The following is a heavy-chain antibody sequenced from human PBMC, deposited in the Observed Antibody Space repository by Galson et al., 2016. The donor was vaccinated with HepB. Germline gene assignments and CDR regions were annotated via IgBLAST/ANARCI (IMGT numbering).Heavy chain of an antibody. CDR3: ARDRSAVYDSGKGSAGD. V-gene: IGHV4-34*01. J-gene: IGHJ4*02. Sequence: SETLSLTCAVYGGSFSDYYWSWIRQPPGKGLEWIGEVNLDGSSNYNPSLKGRITISVDTSKNQLSLKLNSVTAADTAVCYCARDRSAVYDSGKGSAGDWGQGTLVTVSS. D-gene: IGHD3-10*01. CDR1: GGSFSDYY. CDR2: VNLDGSS.